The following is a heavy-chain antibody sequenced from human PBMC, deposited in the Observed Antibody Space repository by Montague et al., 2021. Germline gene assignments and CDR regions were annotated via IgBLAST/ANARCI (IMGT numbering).Heavy chain of an antibody. CDR3: ARGRGNSYVSFDS. D-gene: IGHD5-18*01. CDR2: IYYSGSAGGTT. V-gene: IGHV4-59*13. J-gene: IGHJ4*02. CDR1: GGSISSFY. Sequence: SETLSLTCTVSGGSISSFYWSWIRQPPETGLDLIAYIYYSGSAGGTTNYNPSLKSRVTISVDSSKNQLSLQLTSVTTADTAVYYCARGRGNSYVSFDSWGQVTLISVSS.